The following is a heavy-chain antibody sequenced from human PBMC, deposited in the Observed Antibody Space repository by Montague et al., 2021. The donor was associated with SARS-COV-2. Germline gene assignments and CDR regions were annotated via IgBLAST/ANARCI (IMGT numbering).Heavy chain of an antibody. D-gene: IGHD3-22*01. CDR1: GGSISSSSYY. CDR3: AREGGWLSRGSYYFDY. V-gene: IGHV4-39*07. J-gene: IGHJ4*02. Sequence: SETLSLTCTVSGGSISSSSYYWDWIRQPPGKGLEWIGSIYYSGSTYYNPSLKSRVTISVDMSKNQFSLKLSSVTAADTAVYYCAREGGWLSRGSYYFDYWGQGTLVTVSS. CDR2: IYYSGST.